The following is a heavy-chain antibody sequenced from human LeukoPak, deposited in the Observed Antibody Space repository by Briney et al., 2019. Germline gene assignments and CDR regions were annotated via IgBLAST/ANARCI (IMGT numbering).Heavy chain of an antibody. J-gene: IGHJ4*02. CDR1: GGSISNYY. V-gene: IGHV4-4*07. D-gene: IGHD6-19*01. Sequence: SETLSLTCTVSGGSISNYYWSWIRQPAGKGLEWVGRFYTSGSTLYNPSLKSRVTISIDKSKNQFSLKLTSVTAADTAVNYCARDSSGSGWYLIDQWGQGTLVTVSS. CDR2: FYTSGST. CDR3: ARDSSGSGWYLIDQ.